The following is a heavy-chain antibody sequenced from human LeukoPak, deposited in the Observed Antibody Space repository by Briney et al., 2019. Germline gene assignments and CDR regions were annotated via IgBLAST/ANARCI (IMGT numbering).Heavy chain of an antibody. CDR2: ISYDGSNK. CDR1: GFTFSSYA. D-gene: IGHD6-19*01. Sequence: GGSLRLSCAASGFTFSSYAMHWVRQAPGKGREGVAVISYDGSNKYYADSVKGRFTISRHNSKNTLYLQVNSVRAEDTAVYYCAREMAYSSGCGVPLRMGYWGQGTLVTVSS. V-gene: IGHV3-30-3*01. CDR3: AREMAYSSGCGVPLRMGY. J-gene: IGHJ4*02.